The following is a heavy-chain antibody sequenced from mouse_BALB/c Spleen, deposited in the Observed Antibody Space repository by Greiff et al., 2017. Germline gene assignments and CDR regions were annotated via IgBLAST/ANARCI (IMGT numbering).Heavy chain of an antibody. CDR3: ARSPGWDYAMDY. V-gene: IGHV1-54*01. D-gene: IGHD1-1*02. J-gene: IGHJ4*01. CDR1: GYAFTNYL. CDR2: INPGSGGT. Sequence: QVQLQQSGAELVRPGTSVKVSCTASGYAFTNYLIEWVKQTPGQGLEWIGVINPGSGGTNYNEKFKGKATLTADKASSTAYMQLSSLTSDDSAVYFCARSPGWDYAMDYWGQGTSVTVSS.